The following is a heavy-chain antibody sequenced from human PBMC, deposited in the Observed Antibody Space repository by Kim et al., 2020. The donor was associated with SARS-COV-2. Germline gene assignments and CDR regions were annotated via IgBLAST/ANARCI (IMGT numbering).Heavy chain of an antibody. D-gene: IGHD3-10*01. J-gene: IGHJ4*02. Sequence: SETLSLTCTVSGGSISSSSYYWGWIRQPPGKGLEWIGSIYYSGSTYYNPSLKSRVTISVDTSKNQFSLKLSSVTAAHTAVYYCARLGGSGSTEIMMDYWGQGTLVTVSS. V-gene: IGHV4-39*01. CDR1: GGSISSSSYY. CDR3: ARLGGSGSTEIMMDY. CDR2: IYYSGST.